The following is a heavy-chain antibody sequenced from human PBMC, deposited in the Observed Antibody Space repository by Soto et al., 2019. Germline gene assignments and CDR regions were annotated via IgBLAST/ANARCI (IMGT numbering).Heavy chain of an antibody. V-gene: IGHV1-46*01. Sequence: QVQLVQSGAEVKKPGASVKVACKASGYKFTTYFIHWVRQAPGQGLEWMGMIHPSGDTGYGQKFRGRVTMTIDTSTTTAYMELRNLTSEDTAIYFSVRGYRTTTPCSGDFQHWGQGTLVTVSS. CDR1: GYKFTTYF. D-gene: IGHD2-8*01. J-gene: IGHJ1*01. CDR2: IHPSGDT. CDR3: VRGYRTTTPCSGDFQH.